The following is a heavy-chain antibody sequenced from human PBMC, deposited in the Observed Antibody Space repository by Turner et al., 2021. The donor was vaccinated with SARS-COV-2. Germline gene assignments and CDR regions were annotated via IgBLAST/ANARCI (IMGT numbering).Heavy chain of an antibody. CDR2: IYYSEST. D-gene: IGHD3-22*01. CDR1: GTSISSRSYY. V-gene: IGHV4-39*01. CDR3: ARNSPKWYYYDSSRYDNY. Sequence: QLQAPETGPGLVKPSENLSLTRTVTGTSISSRSYYWGCIRQPPGKGMEWIGSIYYSESTYHNPSLKSRVTISVDTSKNQFSLKLNSVTAADTAMYYCARNSPKWYYYDSSRYDNYWGQGTLVTVSS. J-gene: IGHJ4*02.